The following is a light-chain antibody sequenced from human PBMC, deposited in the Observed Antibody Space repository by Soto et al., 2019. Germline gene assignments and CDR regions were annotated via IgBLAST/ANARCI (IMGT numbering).Light chain of an antibody. CDR1: TSDFGTKKF. V-gene: IGLV2-23*01. Sequence: QSALTQPASVSGSPGQSITISCIETTSDFGTKKFFSWYQQQPGKAPKLIIYEGTKRPSGVSSRFSGSKSGNTASLTVSGLQSDDEADYFSCLYTSFFSFFGGGTKLTVL. J-gene: IGLJ2*01. CDR2: EGT. CDR3: CLYTSFFSF.